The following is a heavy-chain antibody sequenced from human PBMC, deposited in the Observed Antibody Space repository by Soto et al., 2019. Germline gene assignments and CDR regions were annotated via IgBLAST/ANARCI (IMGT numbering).Heavy chain of an antibody. CDR3: AKDDTVTTDQDYYYYYYMDV. D-gene: IGHD4-17*01. V-gene: IGHV3-23*01. Sequence: GGSLRLSCAASGFTFSSYAMSWVRQAPGKGLEWVSAISGSGGSTYYADSVKGRFTISRDNSKNTLYLQMNSLRAEDTAVYYCAKDDTVTTDQDYYYYYYMDVWGKGTTVTVSS. CDR2: ISGSGGST. J-gene: IGHJ6*03. CDR1: GFTFSSYA.